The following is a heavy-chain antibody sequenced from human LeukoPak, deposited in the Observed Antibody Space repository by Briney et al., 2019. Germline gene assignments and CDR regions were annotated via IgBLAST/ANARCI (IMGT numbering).Heavy chain of an antibody. CDR2: ISYDGSNK. CDR1: GFTFSSYA. CDR3: AREGGDY. D-gene: IGHD3-16*01. V-gene: IGHV3-30-3*01. Sequence: GGSLRLSCAASGFTFSSYAMHWVRQAPGKGLEWVAVISYDGSNKYYADSVKGRFTISRDNSKNTLYLQMNSLRAEDTAVHYCAREGGDYWGQGTLVTVSS. J-gene: IGHJ4*02.